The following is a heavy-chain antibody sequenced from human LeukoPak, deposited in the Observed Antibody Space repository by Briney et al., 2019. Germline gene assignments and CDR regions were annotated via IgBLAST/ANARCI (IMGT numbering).Heavy chain of an antibody. J-gene: IGHJ5*02. CDR1: GGSISSYY. D-gene: IGHD3-10*01. CDR3: ARGGYYGLGNDFRFDP. V-gene: IGHV4-59*01. Sequence: SETLSLTCTVSGGSISSYYWSWIRQPPGKGLEWIGYIYHSGSTNYKPSPKSRVTISVDTSKNQFSLKLSSVTAADTAVYYCARGGYYGLGNDFRFDPWGQGTLVTVSS. CDR2: IYHSGST.